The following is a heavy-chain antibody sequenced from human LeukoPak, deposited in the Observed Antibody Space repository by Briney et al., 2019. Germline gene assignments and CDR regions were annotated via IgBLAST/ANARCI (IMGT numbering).Heavy chain of an antibody. CDR2: ISHSGST. Sequence: SETLSLTCTVSGYSISSGYYWGWIRQPPGKGLKWIGSISHSGSTYYNPSLKSRVTISVDKAKNQFSLNLNSVTAADTAVYYCARGGDRSFDYWGQGTLVTVSS. J-gene: IGHJ4*02. CDR3: ARGGDRSFDY. V-gene: IGHV4-38-2*02. CDR1: GYSISSGYY. D-gene: IGHD3-10*01.